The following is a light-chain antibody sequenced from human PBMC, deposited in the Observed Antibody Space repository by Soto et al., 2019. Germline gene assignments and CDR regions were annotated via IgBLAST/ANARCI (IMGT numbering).Light chain of an antibody. CDR2: YAS. CDR1: QSVSSN. CDR3: QQYNNWPRT. V-gene: IGKV3-15*01. J-gene: IGKJ1*01. Sequence: EIVMTQSPATLTTSPGERATVSCRASQSVSSNLAWYLQKPGQVPRLLIYYASTRATGIPARFSGSGSGTEFTLTISSLESEDFAVYYCQQYNNWPRTFGQGTKVEIK.